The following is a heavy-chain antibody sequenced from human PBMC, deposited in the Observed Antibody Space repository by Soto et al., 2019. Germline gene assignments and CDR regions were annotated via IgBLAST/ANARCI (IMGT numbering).Heavy chain of an antibody. Sequence: QVTLKESGPVLVKPTETLTLTCTVSGFSLSNARMGVSWIRQPPGKALEWLAHIFSNDEKSYSTSLKSRLTLSKDTSKSQVVLTMTNMDPVDTATYYCARSRIAVADLRLLDYWGQGTLVTVSS. J-gene: IGHJ4*02. CDR3: ARSRIAVADLRLLDY. V-gene: IGHV2-26*01. CDR2: IFSNDEK. CDR1: GFSLSNARMG. D-gene: IGHD6-19*01.